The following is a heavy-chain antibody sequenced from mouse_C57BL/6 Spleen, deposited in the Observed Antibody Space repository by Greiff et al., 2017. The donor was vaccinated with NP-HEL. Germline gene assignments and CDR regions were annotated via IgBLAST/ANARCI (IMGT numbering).Heavy chain of an antibody. J-gene: IGHJ4*01. CDR3: ARWGGRDYAMDY. V-gene: IGHV1-53*01. Sequence: VQLQQSGTELVKPGASVKLSCKASGYTFTSYWMHWVKQRPGQGLEWIGNINPSNGGTNYNEKFKSKATLTVDKSSSTAYMQLSSLTSEDSAVYYCARWGGRDYAMDYWGQGTSVTVSS. CDR2: INPSNGGT. D-gene: IGHD6-1*01. CDR1: GYTFTSYW.